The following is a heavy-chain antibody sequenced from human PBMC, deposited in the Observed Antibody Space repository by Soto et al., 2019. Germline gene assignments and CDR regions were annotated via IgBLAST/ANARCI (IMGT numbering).Heavy chain of an antibody. CDR3: ARSYYDSTGFAVDP. Sequence: PSETLSFTCAVYGGSFSGYYWSWIRQPPGKGLEWIGEINHSGSFNYNPSLSSRVTISVETSKNQFSMTLTSVTAADTAVYYCARSYYDSTGFAVDPWGQGILVTVSS. CDR1: GGSFSGYY. J-gene: IGHJ5*02. D-gene: IGHD3-22*01. V-gene: IGHV4-34*01. CDR2: INHSGSF.